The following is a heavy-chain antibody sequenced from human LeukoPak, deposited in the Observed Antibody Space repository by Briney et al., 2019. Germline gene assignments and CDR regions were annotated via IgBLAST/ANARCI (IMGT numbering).Heavy chain of an antibody. CDR1: GGSISSYY. CDR2: VFNSGRT. V-gene: IGHV4-59*01. CDR3: AGRQHIVVVTATRGSFDM. J-gene: IGHJ3*02. Sequence: PSETLSLTRTVSGGSISSYYWSWIRQPPGKGLEWIGYVFNSGRTNLNPSLRSRATMSVDTSKNQFSLKLSSLTAADTAVYYCAGRQHIVVVTATRGSFDMWGQGTMVTVSS. D-gene: IGHD2-21*02.